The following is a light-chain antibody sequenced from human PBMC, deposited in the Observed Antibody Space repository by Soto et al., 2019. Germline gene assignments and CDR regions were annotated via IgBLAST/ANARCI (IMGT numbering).Light chain of an antibody. Sequence: DIQMTQSPSTLSASVGDRVTITCRASQSLSSWLAWYQQKPGKAPKLLIYDASSLESGVPSRFSGSGSGTEFTLTIGSLQPDDFTTYYCQQYNSYSGTFGQGTKVEIK. CDR2: DAS. CDR3: QQYNSYSGT. J-gene: IGKJ1*01. V-gene: IGKV1-5*01. CDR1: QSLSSW.